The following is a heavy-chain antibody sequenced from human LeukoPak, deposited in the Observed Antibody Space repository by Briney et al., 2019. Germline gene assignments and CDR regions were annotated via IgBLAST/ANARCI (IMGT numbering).Heavy chain of an antibody. CDR1: GFTFSSYA. Sequence: GGSLRLSCAASGFTFSSYAMSWARQAPGKGLEWVSAISGSGGSTYYADSVKGRFTISRDNSKNTLYLQMNSLRAEDTAVYYCAKAEYSSNYGMDVWGQGTTVTVSS. CDR3: AKAEYSSNYGMDV. CDR2: ISGSGGST. J-gene: IGHJ6*02. V-gene: IGHV3-23*01. D-gene: IGHD6-6*01.